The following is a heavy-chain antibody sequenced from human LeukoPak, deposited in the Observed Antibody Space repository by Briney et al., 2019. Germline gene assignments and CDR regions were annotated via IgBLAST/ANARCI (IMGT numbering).Heavy chain of an antibody. D-gene: IGHD2-2*01. J-gene: IGHJ6*02. CDR2: FDPEDGET. CDR3: ATDPGETVPAAKGPRGDYCYGMDV. V-gene: IGHV1-24*01. Sequence: ASVKVSCKVSGYTLTELSMHWVRQAPGKGLEWMGGFDPEDGETNYAQKFQGRVTMTEDTSTDTAYMELNSLRSDDTAVYYCATDPGETVPAAKGPRGDYCYGMDVWGQGTTVTVSS. CDR1: GYTLTELS.